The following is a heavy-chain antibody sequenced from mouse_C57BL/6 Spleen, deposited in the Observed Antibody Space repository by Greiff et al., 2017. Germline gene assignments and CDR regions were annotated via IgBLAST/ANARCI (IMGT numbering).Heavy chain of an antibody. CDR3: ARLYGNYVWYFEG. CDR2: IRNKANGYTT. D-gene: IGHD2-1*01. CDR1: GFTFTDYY. Sequence: EVMLVESGGGLVQPGGSLSLSCAASGFTFTDYYMSWVRQPPGKALEWLGFIRNKANGYTTEYSASVKGRFTISRDNSQSILYLQMNALRAGDSATDCCARLYGNYVWYFEGWGTGTTVTVSS. J-gene: IGHJ1*03. V-gene: IGHV7-3*01.